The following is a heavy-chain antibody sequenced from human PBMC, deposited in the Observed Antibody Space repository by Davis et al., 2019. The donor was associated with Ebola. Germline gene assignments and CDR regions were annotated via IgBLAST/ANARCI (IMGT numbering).Heavy chain of an antibody. CDR1: GYTFTSYT. V-gene: IGHV1-3*01. Sequence: ASVKVSCKASGYTFTSYTMHWVRQAPGQRLEWMGWINAGNGNTKYSQRFQGRVTITRDTSASIACMELSSLRSEDTAVYYCASVDLRISRHDYGDWGYYGMDVWGQGTTVTVSS. CDR3: ASVDLRISRHDYGDWGYYGMDV. J-gene: IGHJ6*02. D-gene: IGHD4-17*01. CDR2: INAGNGNT.